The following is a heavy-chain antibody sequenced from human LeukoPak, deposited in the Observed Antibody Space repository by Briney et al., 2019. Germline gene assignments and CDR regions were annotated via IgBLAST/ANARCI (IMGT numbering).Heavy chain of an antibody. J-gene: IGHJ5*02. CDR1: GYSISSGYY. D-gene: IGHD3-10*01. Sequence: PSETLSLTCTVSGYSISSGYYWGWIRQPPGKGLEWIGSIYHSGSTYYNPSLKSRVTISVDTSKNQFSLKLSSVTAADTAVYYCARGPWYYGSGGNWFDPWGQGTLVTVSS. V-gene: IGHV4-38-2*02. CDR2: IYHSGST. CDR3: ARGPWYYGSGGNWFDP.